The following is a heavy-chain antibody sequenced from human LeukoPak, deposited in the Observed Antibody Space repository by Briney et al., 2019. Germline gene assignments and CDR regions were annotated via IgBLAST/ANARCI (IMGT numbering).Heavy chain of an antibody. J-gene: IGHJ5*02. V-gene: IGHV1-18*01. D-gene: IGHD3-3*01. CDR1: GYTFTSYG. CDR3: AREGYDFWSGYYPFDP. Sequence: ASVKVSCKASGYTFTSYGISWVRQAPGQGLEWMGWISAYNGNTNYAQKLQGRVTMTTDTSTSTAYMELRSLRSDDTAVYYCAREGYDFWSGYYPFDPWGQGTLVTVSS. CDR2: ISAYNGNT.